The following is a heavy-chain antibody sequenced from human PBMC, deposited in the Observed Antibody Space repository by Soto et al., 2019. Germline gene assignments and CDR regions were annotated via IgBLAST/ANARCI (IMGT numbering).Heavy chain of an antibody. CDR3: ATVHNYFDY. CDR1: GGSISSYY. CDR2: IYYSGNT. V-gene: IGHV4-59*01. D-gene: IGHD6-6*01. Sequence: PSETLSLTCTVSGGSISSYYWSWIRQPPGKGLEWIGYIYYSGNTKYNPSLKSRVTISVDTSKNQFSLKLSSVTAADTAVYYCATVHNYFDYWGQGALVTVSS. J-gene: IGHJ4*02.